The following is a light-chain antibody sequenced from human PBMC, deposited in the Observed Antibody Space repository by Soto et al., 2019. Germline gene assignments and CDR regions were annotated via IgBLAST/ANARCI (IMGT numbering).Light chain of an antibody. CDR1: QSVSSN. CDR2: GAS. V-gene: IGKV3-15*01. J-gene: IGKJ4*01. Sequence: EIVMTQSPATLSVSPGDRATLSCRASQSVSSNLAWYQQKPGQAPRLLLYGASTRPTGIPARFSGSGSGTEFTLTISSLQSEDFALYYCQQYNNWPPLTFGGGTKVEIK. CDR3: QQYNNWPPLT.